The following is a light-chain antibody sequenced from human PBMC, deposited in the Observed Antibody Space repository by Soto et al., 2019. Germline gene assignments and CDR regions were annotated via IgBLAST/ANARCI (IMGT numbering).Light chain of an antibody. CDR1: QSINNL. J-gene: IGKJ1*01. CDR2: DAS. Sequence: DVQMTQSPSTLSASVGDRVTITCRASQSINNLLAWYQQKPGKAPKLLIFDASTLQSGVPSRFSGSGSGTEFTLTISSLQPDDFATYYCQQYNTFSTFGQGTKVDIK. CDR3: QQYNTFST. V-gene: IGKV1-5*01.